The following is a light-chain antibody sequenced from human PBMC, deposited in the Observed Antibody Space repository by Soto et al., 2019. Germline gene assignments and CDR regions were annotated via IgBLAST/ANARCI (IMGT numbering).Light chain of an antibody. CDR3: SSYTTSGTVL. CDR1: SSDVGGYNY. J-gene: IGLJ2*01. V-gene: IGLV2-14*03. CDR2: DVS. Sequence: QSALTQPASVSGSPGQSITISCTGTSSDVGGYNYVSWYQQHPGKAPKLMIYDVSNRPSGLSNRFSGSKSGNTASLTISGLQAEDEADYHCSSYTTSGTVLFGGGTQLTVL.